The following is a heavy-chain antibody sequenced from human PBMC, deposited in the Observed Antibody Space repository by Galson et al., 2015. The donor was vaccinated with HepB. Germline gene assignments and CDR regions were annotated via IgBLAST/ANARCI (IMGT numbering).Heavy chain of an antibody. D-gene: IGHD3-10*01. CDR1: GFTFSSYG. V-gene: IGHV3-33*01. J-gene: IGHJ3*02. CDR3: ARVRGERGALPVELLWFGELYGNGAFDI. Sequence: SLRLSCAASGFTFSSYGMHWVRQAPGKGLEWVAVIWYDGSNKYYADSVKGRFTISRDNSKNTLYLHMNSLRAEDTAVYYCARVRGERGALPVELLWFGELYGNGAFDIWGQGTMVTVSS. CDR2: IWYDGSNK.